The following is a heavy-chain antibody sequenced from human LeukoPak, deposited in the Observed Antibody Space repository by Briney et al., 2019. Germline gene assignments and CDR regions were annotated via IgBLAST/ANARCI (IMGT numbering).Heavy chain of an antibody. J-gene: IGHJ3*02. D-gene: IGHD3-22*01. CDR3: ARVGAYYYDSSGYPSAFDI. Sequence: GGSLRLSCAASGFTFSSYSMNWVRQAPGKGLEWVSSISSSSSYIYYADSVKGRFTVSRDNAKHSLYLQMNSLRAEDTAVYYCARVGAYYYDSSGYPSAFDIWGQGTMVTVSS. V-gene: IGHV3-21*01. CDR1: GFTFSSYS. CDR2: ISSSSSYI.